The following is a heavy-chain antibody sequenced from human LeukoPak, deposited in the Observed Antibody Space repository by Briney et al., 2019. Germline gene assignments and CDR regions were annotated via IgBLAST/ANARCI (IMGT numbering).Heavy chain of an antibody. J-gene: IGHJ3*02. V-gene: IGHV1-18*01. Sequence: ASVKVSCRASGYTFTSYGIIWVRQAPGQGLEWMGWISAYNGNTNYAQKLQGRVTMTTDTSTSTAYMELRSLRSDDTAVYYCARDYYDSSGYYFWAAFDIWGQGTMVTVSS. CDR2: ISAYNGNT. D-gene: IGHD3-22*01. CDR1: GYTFTSYG. CDR3: ARDYYDSSGYYFWAAFDI.